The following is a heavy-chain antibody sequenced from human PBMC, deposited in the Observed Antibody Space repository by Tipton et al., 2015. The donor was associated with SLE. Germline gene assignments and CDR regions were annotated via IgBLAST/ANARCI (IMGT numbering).Heavy chain of an antibody. CDR3: AKIEDIRYYLGGDV. J-gene: IGHJ6*02. CDR1: GVSISSSNW. V-gene: IGHV4-4*01. D-gene: IGHD2-15*01. Sequence: TLSLTCAVSGVSISSSNWWSWVRQVPGKGLEWIGEIHHSGTTYYNPSLESRVTISVDKSNNHFSLRLNSVTAADTAVYFCAKIEDIRYYLGGDVWGRGTTVTVSS. CDR2: IHHSGTT.